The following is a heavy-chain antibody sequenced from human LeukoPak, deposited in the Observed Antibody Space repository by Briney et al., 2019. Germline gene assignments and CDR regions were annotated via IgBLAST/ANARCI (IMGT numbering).Heavy chain of an antibody. J-gene: IGHJ4*02. CDR1: GGSFSGYY. CDR2: INHSGST. V-gene: IGHV4-34*01. Sequence: SETLSLTCAVYGGSFSGYYWSWIRKPPGKGLGWIGEINHSGSTNYNPSLKSRVTISVDTSKNQFSLKLSSVTAADTAVYYCARDPWTGTSPGADYWGQGTLVTVSS. D-gene: IGHD1-1*01. CDR3: ARDPWTGTSPGADY.